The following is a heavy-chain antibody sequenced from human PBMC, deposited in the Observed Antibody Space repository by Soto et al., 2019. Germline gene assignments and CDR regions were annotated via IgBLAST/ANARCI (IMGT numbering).Heavy chain of an antibody. CDR3: AKRGGVGSGWYIDY. CDR2: ISGSGGST. V-gene: IGHV3-23*01. D-gene: IGHD6-19*01. J-gene: IGHJ4*02. CDR1: GFTFSSYA. Sequence: EVQLLESGGGLVQPGGSLRLSCAASGFTFSSYAMSWVRQAPGKGLEWVSAISGSGGSTYYADSVKGLFTISRDNSKNTLYLQMNSLRAEDTAVYYCAKRGGVGSGWYIDYWGQGTLVTVSS.